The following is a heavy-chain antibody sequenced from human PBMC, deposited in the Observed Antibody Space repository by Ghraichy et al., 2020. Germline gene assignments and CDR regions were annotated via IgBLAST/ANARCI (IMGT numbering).Heavy chain of an antibody. CDR3: AREWPPRDGDYDY. CDR1: GFTFSSCW. J-gene: IGHJ4*02. V-gene: IGHV3-7*01. Sequence: GGSLRLSCAASGFTFSSCWMTWVRQAPGKGLEWVANINQGGSEKYYVDSVKGRFTISRDNAKNSLFLQMNSLSTEDTAVYYCAREWPPRDGDYDYWGQGTLVTVSS. D-gene: IGHD4-17*01. CDR2: INQGGSEK.